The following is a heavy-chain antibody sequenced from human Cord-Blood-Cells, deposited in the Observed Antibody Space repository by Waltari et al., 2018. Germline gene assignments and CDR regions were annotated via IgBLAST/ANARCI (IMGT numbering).Heavy chain of an antibody. D-gene: IGHD2-2*01. J-gene: IGHJ1*01. CDR1: GYTFTGYY. CDR2: INPNSGGT. Sequence: QVQLVQSGAEVTKPGASVKVSCKASGYTFTGYYMHWVRQAAGQGLEWMGWINPNSGGTNYAQKFQGRVTMTRDTSSSTAYMELSRLRSDDTAVYYCARDGGAVVPAAEYFQHWGQGTLVTVSS. CDR3: ARDGGAVVPAAEYFQH. V-gene: IGHV1-2*02.